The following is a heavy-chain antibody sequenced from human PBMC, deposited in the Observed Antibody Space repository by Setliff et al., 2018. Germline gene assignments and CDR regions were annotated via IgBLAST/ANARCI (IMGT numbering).Heavy chain of an antibody. J-gene: IGHJ4*02. CDR1: GGGGSFSAYY. Sequence: SETLSLTCGVSGGGGSFSAYYWSWIRQPPGKGLEWIGEISPGGSTIYNPSLRSRVTISVDTSKNQFSLKLNSVTAADTAVYYCARAPRYFDPTGSYFDYWGQGTLVTVSS. V-gene: IGHV4-34*01. CDR2: ISPGGST. CDR3: ARAPRYFDPTGSYFDY. D-gene: IGHD3-9*01.